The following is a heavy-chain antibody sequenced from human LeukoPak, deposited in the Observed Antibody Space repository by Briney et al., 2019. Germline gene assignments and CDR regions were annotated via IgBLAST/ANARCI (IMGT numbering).Heavy chain of an antibody. CDR3: ARERYGNYN. D-gene: IGHD4-11*01. CDR2: IKEDGSVK. CDR1: GFTFSSFW. J-gene: IGHJ4*02. V-gene: IGHV3-7*03. Sequence: GGSLGLSCAASGFTFSSFWMIWVRQAPGKGLEWVANIKEDGSVKNYVDSVKGRFTISRDNAKNSLFLQMNSLRAEDTAVYYCARERYGNYNWGQGTLVTVSS.